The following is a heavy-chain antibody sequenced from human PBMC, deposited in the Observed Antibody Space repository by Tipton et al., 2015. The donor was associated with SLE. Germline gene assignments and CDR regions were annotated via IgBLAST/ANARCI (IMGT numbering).Heavy chain of an antibody. V-gene: IGHV4-4*07. CDR2: IYNSGST. CDR3: ARSTNWNSAAYYFDL. J-gene: IGHJ4*02. D-gene: IGHD1-1*01. CDR1: GGSISNFY. Sequence: TLSLTCTVSGGSISNFYWSWIRQPAGKGLEWIGRIYNSGSTDYNPSLKSRVTMSVDTSKNQFSLRLRSVTAADTAIYYCARSTNWNSAAYYFDLWGQGTLVTVSS.